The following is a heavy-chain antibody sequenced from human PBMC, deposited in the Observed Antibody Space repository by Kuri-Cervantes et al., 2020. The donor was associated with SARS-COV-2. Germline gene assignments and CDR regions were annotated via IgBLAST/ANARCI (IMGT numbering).Heavy chain of an antibody. CDR3: AKDGYNYVRAYYYYYMDV. V-gene: IGHV3-43D*03. CDR1: GFTFDDYA. CDR2: ISWDGGST. J-gene: IGHJ6*03. D-gene: IGHD5-18*01. Sequence: GESLKISCAASGFTFDDYAMHWVRQAPGKGLEWVSLISWDGGSTYYADSVKGRFTISRDNSKNSLYLQMNSLRAEDTALYYCAKDGYNYVRAYYYYYMDVWGKGTTVTVSS.